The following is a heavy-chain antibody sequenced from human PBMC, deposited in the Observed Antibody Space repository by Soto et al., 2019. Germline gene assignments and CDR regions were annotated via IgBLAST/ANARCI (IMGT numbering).Heavy chain of an antibody. CDR1: GYSFTSYW. CDR3: ALVATNHDAFDI. Sequence: GESLKISCKGSGYSFTSYWISWVRQMTGKGLEWMGRIDPSDSYTNYSPSFQGHVTISADKSISTAYLQWSSLKASDTAMYYCALVATNHDAFDIWGQGTMVTVSS. CDR2: IDPSDSYT. J-gene: IGHJ3*02. D-gene: IGHD5-12*01. V-gene: IGHV5-10-1*01.